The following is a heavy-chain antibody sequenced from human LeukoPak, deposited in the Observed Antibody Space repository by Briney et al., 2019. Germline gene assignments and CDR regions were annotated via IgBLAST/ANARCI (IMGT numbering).Heavy chain of an antibody. Sequence: GGSLRLSCAASGFTFDDYGMSWVRQAPGKGLEWVSGINWNGGSTGYADSMKGRFTISRDNSKNTLYLQMNSLRAEDTAVYYCAKVHGFGELFFDYWGQGTLVTVSS. J-gene: IGHJ4*02. CDR3: AKVHGFGELFFDY. CDR1: GFTFDDYG. D-gene: IGHD3-10*01. CDR2: INWNGGST. V-gene: IGHV3-20*04.